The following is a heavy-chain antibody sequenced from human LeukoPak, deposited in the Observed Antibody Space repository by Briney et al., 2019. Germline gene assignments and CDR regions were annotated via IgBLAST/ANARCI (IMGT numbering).Heavy chain of an antibody. CDR2: ISYDGSNK. V-gene: IGHV3-30*03. CDR1: GFTFSSYG. J-gene: IGHJ4*02. D-gene: IGHD3-10*01. Sequence: GGSLRLSCAASGFTFSSYGMHWVRQTPGMGLEWVAVISYDGSNKYYADSVKGRFTISRDNAKNTLYLQMNSLRAEDTAVYYCVRPHYYGSGSYYYWGQGTLVTVSS. CDR3: VRPHYYGSGSYYY.